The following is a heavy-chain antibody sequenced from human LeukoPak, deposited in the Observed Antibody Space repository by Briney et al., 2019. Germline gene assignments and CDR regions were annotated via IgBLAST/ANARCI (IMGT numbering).Heavy chain of an antibody. CDR3: AKLNSYGYGLGTEPDDAFDT. J-gene: IGHJ3*02. CDR2: IRYDGSNK. V-gene: IGHV3-30*02. CDR1: GFTFSSYG. D-gene: IGHD5-18*01. Sequence: PGGSLRLSCAASGFTFSSYGMHWVRQAPGKGLEWVAFIRYDGSNKYYADSVKGRFTISRDNSKNTLYLQMNSLRAEDTAVYYCAKLNSYGYGLGTEPDDAFDTWGQGTMVTVSS.